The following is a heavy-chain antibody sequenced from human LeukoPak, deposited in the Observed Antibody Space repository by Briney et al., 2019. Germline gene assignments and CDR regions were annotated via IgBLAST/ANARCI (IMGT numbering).Heavy chain of an antibody. CDR3: ARDLSGVVGAD. Sequence: PGGSLRLSCAASGFTFSNHEMNWVRQAPGKGLEWVSYISSSGSTIYYADSVKGRFTISRDNAKNSLYLQMNSLRAEDTAVYYCARDLSGVVGADWGQGTLVTVSS. J-gene: IGHJ4*02. CDR2: ISSSGSTI. CDR1: GFTFSNHE. D-gene: IGHD1-26*01. V-gene: IGHV3-48*03.